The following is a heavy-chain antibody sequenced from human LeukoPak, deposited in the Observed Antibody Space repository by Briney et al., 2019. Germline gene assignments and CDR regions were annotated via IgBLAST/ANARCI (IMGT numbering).Heavy chain of an antibody. CDR2: IYYDGSNK. CDR3: AKTIPYWYFDL. CDR1: GYTFTSYD. V-gene: IGHV3-33*06. D-gene: IGHD5-24*01. J-gene: IGHJ2*01. Sequence: GSSVRLSCVASGYTFTSYDMHWVRQAPGKGLEWVGDIYYDGSNKNYAETVKGRFTISRDNSKNTLYLQMNSLRAEDTAIDYCAKTIPYWYFDLCGHGTLVTVSS.